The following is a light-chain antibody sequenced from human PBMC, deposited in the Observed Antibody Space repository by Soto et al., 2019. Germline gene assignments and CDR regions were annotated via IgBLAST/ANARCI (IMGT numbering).Light chain of an antibody. CDR3: QSYDISLSGWV. CDR2: GNS. CDR1: NSNIGAGYD. V-gene: IGLV1-40*01. J-gene: IGLJ3*02. Sequence: QSVLTQPPSVSGAPGQRVTISCTGSNSNIGAGYDVHWYQQLPGTAPKLLIYGNSNRPSGVPDRFSGSKSGTSASLAITGFQAEDEADYYYQSYDISLSGWVFGRGTKLTVL.